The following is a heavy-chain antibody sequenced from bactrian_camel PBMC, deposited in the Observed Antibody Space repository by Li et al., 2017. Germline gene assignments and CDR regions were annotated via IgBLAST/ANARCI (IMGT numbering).Heavy chain of an antibody. CDR2: IHTDGTT. V-gene: IGHV3S10*01. CDR1: YTRSVYY. J-gene: IGHJ4*01. Sequence: QLVESGGGSVQIGGSLRLSCKYTRSVYYMGWFRQAAGEEREGVTTIHTDGTTRYTDSVKGRFTISKDNAQNTLYLQMSSLNPEDTAMYYCAAELTHTREYCEIHPDIYEYKFWGQGTQVTVSS. D-gene: IGHD3*01. CDR3: AAELTHTREYCEIHPDIYEYKF.